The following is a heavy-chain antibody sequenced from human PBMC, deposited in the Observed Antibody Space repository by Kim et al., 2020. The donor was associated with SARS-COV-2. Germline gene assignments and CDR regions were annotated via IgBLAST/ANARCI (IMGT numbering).Heavy chain of an antibody. D-gene: IGHD3-9*01. Sequence: SETLSLTCAVYGGSFSGYYWSWIRQPPGKGLEWIGEINHSGGTNYNPSLKSRVTISLETSKNQFSLQLSSVTAADTAVYYCARRAPDYYDILTGFSVGGMGVWGQGTTVTVSS. CDR1: GGSFSGYY. V-gene: IGHV4-34*01. CDR2: INHSGGT. J-gene: IGHJ6*02. CDR3: ARRAPDYYDILTGFSVGGMGV.